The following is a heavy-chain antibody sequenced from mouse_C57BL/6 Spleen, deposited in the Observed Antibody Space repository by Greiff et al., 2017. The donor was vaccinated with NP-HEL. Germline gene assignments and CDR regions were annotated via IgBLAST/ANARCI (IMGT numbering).Heavy chain of an antibody. CDR3: ASSIYYGNYGDY. D-gene: IGHD2-1*01. CDR1: GFNIKNTY. J-gene: IGHJ2*01. CDR2: IDPANGNT. V-gene: IGHV14-3*01. Sequence: VQLKESVAELVRPGASVKLFCTASGFNIKNTYMHWVKQRPEQGLEWIGRIDPANGNTKYAPKFQGKATITADTSSNTAYLQLSSLTSEDTAIYYCASSIYYGNYGDYWGQGTTLTVSS.